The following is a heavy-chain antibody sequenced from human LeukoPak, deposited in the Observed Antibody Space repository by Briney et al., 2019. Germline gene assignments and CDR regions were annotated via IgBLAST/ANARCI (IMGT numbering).Heavy chain of an antibody. Sequence: ASVTVSCKASGYTFTSYGISWVRQAPGQGLEWMGWISAYNGNTNYAQKLQGRVTMTTDTSTSTAYMELRSLRSDDTAVYYCARDPRPYCSSTSCHDHFDYWGQGTLVTVSS. J-gene: IGHJ4*02. CDR1: GYTFTSYG. D-gene: IGHD2-2*01. CDR3: ARDPRPYCSSTSCHDHFDY. V-gene: IGHV1-18*01. CDR2: ISAYNGNT.